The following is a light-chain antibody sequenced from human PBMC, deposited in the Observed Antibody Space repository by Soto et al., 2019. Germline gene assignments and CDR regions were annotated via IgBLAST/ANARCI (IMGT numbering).Light chain of an antibody. CDR1: QSVSRSY. J-gene: IGKJ3*01. CDR3: QQYGSSPFT. CDR2: GAS. Sequence: EIVLTQSPGTLSLSPGERATLSCRASQSVSRSYLAWYQQKPGQAPGLLIYGASSRATGIPDRFSGSGSGTDFTLTISRLEPEDFAVYYCQQYGSSPFTFGPGTKVDIK. V-gene: IGKV3-20*01.